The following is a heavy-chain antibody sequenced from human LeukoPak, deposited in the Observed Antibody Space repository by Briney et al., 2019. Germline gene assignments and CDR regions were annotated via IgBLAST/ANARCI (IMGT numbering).Heavy chain of an antibody. CDR3: ARDTDSPHYYDSSGYLRAEAFDI. V-gene: IGHV4-4*07. Sequence: SETLSLTCTVSGGSISSHYWSWIRQPAGKGLEWIGRIYTSGSTNYNPSLKSRVTMSVDTSKNQFSLKLSSVTAADTAVYYCARDTDSPHYYDSSGYLRAEAFDIWGQGTMVTVSS. J-gene: IGHJ3*02. CDR2: IYTSGST. CDR1: GGSISSHY. D-gene: IGHD3-22*01.